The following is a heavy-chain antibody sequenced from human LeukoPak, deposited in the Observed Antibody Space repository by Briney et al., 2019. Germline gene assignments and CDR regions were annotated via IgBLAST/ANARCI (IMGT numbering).Heavy chain of an antibody. Sequence: SGTLSLTCAVSGGSISSSNWWSWVRQPPGKGLEWIGEIYHSGSTYYNPSLKSRVTISVDTSKNQFSLKLSSVTAADTAVYYCASSTIVGASKSDAFDIWGQGTMVTVSS. V-gene: IGHV4-4*02. CDR1: GGSISSSNW. CDR2: IYHSGST. J-gene: IGHJ3*02. CDR3: ASSTIVGASKSDAFDI. D-gene: IGHD1-26*01.